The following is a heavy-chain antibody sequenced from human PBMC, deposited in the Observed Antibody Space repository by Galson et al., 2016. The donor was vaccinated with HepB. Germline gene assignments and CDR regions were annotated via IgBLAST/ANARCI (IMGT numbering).Heavy chain of an antibody. D-gene: IGHD6-13*01. CDR1: GGPFSGYY. J-gene: IGHJ3*02. Sequence: SETLSLTCAVNGGPFSGYYWGWIRQSPGKGLEWIGDINQSGSANYNPSLKSRVSISRDTFNNEFFMKLTSVTAADTAIYFCARGGENSWYENDAFDIWGPGTTVIVSS. V-gene: IGHV4-34*01. CDR3: ARGGENSWYENDAFDI. CDR2: INQSGSA.